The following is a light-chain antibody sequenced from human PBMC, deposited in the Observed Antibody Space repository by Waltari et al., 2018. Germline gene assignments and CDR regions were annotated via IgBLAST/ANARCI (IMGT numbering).Light chain of an antibody. CDR2: DDI. Sequence: SFVLTQPPSVSVAPGQTARITCGGNNIERRSINWYQQKPGQAPVLVVYDDIDRPPGLPERLSGSKSGNTATLSITRVEAGDEADYYCQIWDTLSHHFVFGAGTKVTVL. J-gene: IGLJ1*01. CDR3: QIWDTLSHHFV. CDR1: NIERRS. V-gene: IGLV3-21*02.